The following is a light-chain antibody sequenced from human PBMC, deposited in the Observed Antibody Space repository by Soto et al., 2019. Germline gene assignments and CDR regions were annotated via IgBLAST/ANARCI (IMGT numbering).Light chain of an antibody. CDR2: ATS. CDR3: QQLNSYPLT. CDR1: QGISSY. V-gene: IGKV1-9*01. Sequence: IRLTQSPSSLSASLGDRVTITWGASQGISSYLAWYQQKPGKAPKLLIYATSTLQSGVPSRFSGSGYGTDFNLTISSLQTEDFATYYCQQLNSYPLTFGGGTKVDIK. J-gene: IGKJ4*01.